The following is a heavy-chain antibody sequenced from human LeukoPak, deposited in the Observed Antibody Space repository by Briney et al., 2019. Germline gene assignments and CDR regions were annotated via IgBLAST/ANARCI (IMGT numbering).Heavy chain of an antibody. CDR1: GYTLTDLS. CDR2: FDPKDGET. J-gene: IGHJ4*02. Sequence: ASVKVSCKVSGYTLTDLSMHWVRQAPGKGLEWMGGFDPKDGETIYAQKFQGRVTMTEDTSTDTAYMELSSLRSEDTAVYYCATLEMATNLEEVSFDYWGQGTLVTVSS. D-gene: IGHD5-24*01. CDR3: ATLEMATNLEEVSFDY. V-gene: IGHV1-24*01.